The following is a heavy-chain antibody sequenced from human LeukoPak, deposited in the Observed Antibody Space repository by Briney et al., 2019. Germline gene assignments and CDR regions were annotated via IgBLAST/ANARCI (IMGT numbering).Heavy chain of an antibody. CDR2: ISSSSSYI. J-gene: IGHJ4*02. V-gene: IGHV3-21*01. D-gene: IGHD3-10*01. CDR3: ARLYGSGSYLVDY. CDR1: GFTFSSYS. Sequence: GGSLRLSCAASGFTFSSYSMNWVRQAPGKGLEWVSSISSSSSYIYYADSVKGRFTISRDNVKNSLYLQMNSLRAEDTAVYYCARLYGSGSYLVDYWGQGTLVTVSS.